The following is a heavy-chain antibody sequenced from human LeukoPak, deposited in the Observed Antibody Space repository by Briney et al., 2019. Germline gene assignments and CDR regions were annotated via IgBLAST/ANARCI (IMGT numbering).Heavy chain of an antibody. V-gene: IGHV3-69-1*01. D-gene: IGHD4-23*01. J-gene: IGHJ4*02. CDR3: ASYGGFTSATLVDLL. CDR2: ISSRSYT. CDR1: GFSFSVYS. Sequence: PGGSLRLSCAASGFSFSVYSMNWVRQAPGKGLEWVSSISSRSYTDYADSVRGRFTISRDNAKNSLFLQMNSLRAEDTAVYYCASYGGFTSATLVDLLWGQGTLVTVPS.